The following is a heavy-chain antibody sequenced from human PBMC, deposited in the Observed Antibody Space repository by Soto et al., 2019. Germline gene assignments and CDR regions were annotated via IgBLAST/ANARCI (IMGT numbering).Heavy chain of an antibody. J-gene: IGHJ4*02. CDR3: AGGGPYNYGPRGSRVADF. CDR1: GFTFNDYW. D-gene: IGHD5-18*01. CDR2: INTDGSST. Sequence: EVQLVESGGGLVQPGESLRLSCAASGFTFNDYWMHWVRQVPGKGLVWVSRINTDGSSTSYADSVKGRFTISRDNAKNTLSLQMSSLRVEDTAMYYCAGGGPYNYGPRGSRVADFWGQGTLVTVSS. V-gene: IGHV3-74*01.